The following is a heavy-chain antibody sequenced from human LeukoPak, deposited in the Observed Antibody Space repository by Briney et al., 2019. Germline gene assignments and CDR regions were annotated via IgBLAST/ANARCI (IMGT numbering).Heavy chain of an antibody. J-gene: IGHJ6*02. CDR2: IIPILGIA. V-gene: IGHV1-69*02. D-gene: IGHD4-17*01. Sequence: MGRIIPILGIANYAQKFQGRVTITADKSTSTAYMELSSLRSEDTAVYYCAKTTTYYYGMDVWGQGTTVTVSS. CDR3: AKTTTYYYGMDV.